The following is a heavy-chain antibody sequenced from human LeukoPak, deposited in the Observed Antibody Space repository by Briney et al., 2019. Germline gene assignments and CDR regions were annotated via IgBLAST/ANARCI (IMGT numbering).Heavy chain of an antibody. CDR1: GGSFSGYY. J-gene: IGHJ4*02. CDR2: INHSGST. CDR3: ASTRGYSYGLTDY. Sequence: SETLSLTCAVYGGSFSGYYWSWIRQPPGKGLEWIGEINHSGSTNYNPSLKSRVTISVDTSKNQFSQKLSSVTAADTAVYYCASTRGYSYGLTDYWGQGALVTVSS. D-gene: IGHD5-18*01. V-gene: IGHV4-34*01.